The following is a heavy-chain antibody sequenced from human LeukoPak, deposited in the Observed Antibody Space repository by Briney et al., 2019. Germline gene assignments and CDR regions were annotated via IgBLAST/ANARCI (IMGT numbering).Heavy chain of an antibody. J-gene: IGHJ4*02. D-gene: IGHD3-10*01. CDR3: AKDPYYYGSGSYLV. CDR1: GFTFSSYG. V-gene: IGHV3-23*01. Sequence: GGSLRLSCAASGFTFSSYGMSWVRQAPGKGLEWVSAISGSFGSTYYADSVKGRFTISRDNSKNTLYLQMNSLRAEDTAVYYCAKDPYYYGSGSYLVWGQGTLVTVSS. CDR2: ISGSFGST.